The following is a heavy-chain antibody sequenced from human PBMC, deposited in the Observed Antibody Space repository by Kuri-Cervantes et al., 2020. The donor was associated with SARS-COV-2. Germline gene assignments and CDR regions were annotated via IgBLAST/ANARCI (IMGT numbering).Heavy chain of an antibody. CDR1: GGSFSSYY. Sequence: SETLSLTCAVYGGSFSSYYWSWIRQPARKGLEWIGRIYTSGSTNYNPSLKSRVTMSVDTSRNQFSLRLTSVTAADTAVYYCARGILGDDSIHYGMDVWGQGTSVTVSS. J-gene: IGHJ6*02. V-gene: IGHV4-59*10. CDR2: IYTSGST. D-gene: IGHD2/OR15-2a*01. CDR3: ARGILGDDSIHYGMDV.